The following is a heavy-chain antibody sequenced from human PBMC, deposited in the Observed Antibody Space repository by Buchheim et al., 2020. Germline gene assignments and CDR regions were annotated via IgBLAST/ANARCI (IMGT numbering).Heavy chain of an antibody. Sequence: QVQLQESGPGLVKPSETLSLTCTVSGGSISSYYWSWIRQPPGKGLEWIGYIYYSGSTNYNPSLKSRVTISVDTSMNQFSLKLSSVTAADTAVYYCARDRSSGYYDSSGYYYYYGMDVWGQGTT. CDR3: ARDRSSGYYDSSGYYYYYGMDV. J-gene: IGHJ6*02. V-gene: IGHV4-59*01. CDR2: IYYSGST. CDR1: GGSISSYY. D-gene: IGHD3-22*01.